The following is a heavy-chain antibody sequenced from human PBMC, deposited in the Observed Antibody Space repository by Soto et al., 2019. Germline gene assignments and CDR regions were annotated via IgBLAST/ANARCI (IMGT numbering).Heavy chain of an antibody. CDR2: IIPILDAV. CDR1: GGSFSSYA. CDR3: ARGRNFYGSGSSPLDFGY. D-gene: IGHD3-10*01. J-gene: IGHJ4*02. V-gene: IGHV1-69*13. Sequence: SVKVSCKASGGSFSSYAISWVRQAPGQGLEWMGGIIPILDAVFYAPKFQGRVTITADESTSTAYIQLSSLRSEDTAMYYCARGRNFYGSGSSPLDFGYWGQGTLVTVSS.